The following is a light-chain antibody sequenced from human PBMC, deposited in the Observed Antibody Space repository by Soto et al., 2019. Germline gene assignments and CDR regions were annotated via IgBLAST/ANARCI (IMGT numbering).Light chain of an antibody. CDR2: EVS. CDR1: SSDVGGYNY. CDR3: SSYTRSSTSYV. V-gene: IGLV2-14*01. J-gene: IGLJ1*01. Sequence: QSVLTQPASVSGSPGQSITISCTGTSSDVGGYNYVSWYQQHPDKAPKLMIYEVSNRPSRVSNRFSGSKFGNTASLTISGLQAEDEADYYCSSYTRSSTSYVFGTGTKVTVL.